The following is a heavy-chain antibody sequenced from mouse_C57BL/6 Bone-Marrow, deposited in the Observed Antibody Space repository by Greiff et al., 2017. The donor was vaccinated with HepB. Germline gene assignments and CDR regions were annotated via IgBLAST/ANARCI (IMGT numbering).Heavy chain of an antibody. CDR2: INPNNGGT. CDR1: GYTFTDYY. D-gene: IGHD1-1*01. V-gene: IGHV1-26*01. Sequence: EVKLQQSGPELVKPGASVKISCKASGYTFTDYYMNWVKQSHGKSLEWIGDINPNNGGTSYNQKFKGKATLTVDKSSSTAYMELRSLTSEDSAVYYCARRGTTVFDYWGQGTTLTVSS. J-gene: IGHJ2*01. CDR3: ARRGTTVFDY.